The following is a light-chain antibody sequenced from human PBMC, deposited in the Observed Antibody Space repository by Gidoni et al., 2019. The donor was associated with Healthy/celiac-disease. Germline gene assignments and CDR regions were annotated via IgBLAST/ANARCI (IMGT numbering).Light chain of an antibody. CDR3: QQYNNWPLT. Sequence: ELVLTQSPATLSVSPGERATLSCRASQSVSSNLASYQQKPGQAPRLLIDGASTRATGIPARFSGRGSGTEFTITISSLQSEDVAVYYCQQYNNWPLTFGGGTKVEIK. CDR1: QSVSSN. CDR2: GAS. V-gene: IGKV3-15*01. J-gene: IGKJ4*02.